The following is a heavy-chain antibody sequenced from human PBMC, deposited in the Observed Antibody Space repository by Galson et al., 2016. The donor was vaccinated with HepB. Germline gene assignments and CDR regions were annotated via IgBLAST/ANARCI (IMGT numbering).Heavy chain of an antibody. V-gene: IGHV4-30-2*06. Sequence: TLSLTCTVSGGSISSSPYSWSWIRQSLGKGLEWIGYISHSGYTHYNPPLKSRVTITADRSKNPFSMKLSSVTAADTAVYYCAKDAWDDDLKSNDGFSIWGQGTMVTVSS. CDR3: AKDAWDDDLKSNDGFSI. D-gene: IGHD4-17*01. CDR1: GGSISSSPYS. J-gene: IGHJ3*02. CDR2: ISHSGYT.